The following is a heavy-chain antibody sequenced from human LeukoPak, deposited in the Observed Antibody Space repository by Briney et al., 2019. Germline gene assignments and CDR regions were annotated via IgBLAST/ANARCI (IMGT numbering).Heavy chain of an antibody. CDR3: KSGGAAPGSFDY. Sequence: GGSLRLSCAASGFTSSSYWMGWVRQAPGKGLEWVANINQDGSDKYYVDSVRGRFTISRDNAKNSLYLQLNSLRVEDTAVYYCKSGGAAPGSFDYWGQGTLVTVSP. CDR2: INQDGSDK. V-gene: IGHV3-7*01. CDR1: GFTSSSYW. D-gene: IGHD1-1*01. J-gene: IGHJ4*02.